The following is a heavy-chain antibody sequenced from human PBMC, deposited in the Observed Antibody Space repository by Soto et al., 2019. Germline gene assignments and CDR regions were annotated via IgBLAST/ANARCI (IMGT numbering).Heavy chain of an antibody. J-gene: IGHJ4*02. Sequence: QLQLQESGPGLVKPSETLSLTCTVSGGSISSSSYYWGWIRQPPGKGLEWIGSIYYSGSTYYNPSLKSRVTISVDTSKNQFSLKLSSVTAADTAVYYCARPEGKESPYFDYWGQGTLVTVSS. CDR2: IYYSGST. CDR3: ARPEGKESPYFDY. CDR1: GGSISSSSYY. V-gene: IGHV4-39*01.